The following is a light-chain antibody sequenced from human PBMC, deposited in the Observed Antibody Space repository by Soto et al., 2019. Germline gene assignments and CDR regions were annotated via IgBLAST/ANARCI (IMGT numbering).Light chain of an antibody. J-gene: IGLJ2*01. CDR3: AAWDDSLSGPV. V-gene: IGLV1-47*02. CDR1: SSNIGNNY. CDR2: LND. Sequence: QSALTQPPSTSGTPGQKVTISCSGSSSNIGNNYVYWYQQLRGTAPKLLIYLNDQRPSGVPDRFSGSKSGASASLAISGLRSEDEADYHCAAWDDSLSGPVFGGGSKVTVL.